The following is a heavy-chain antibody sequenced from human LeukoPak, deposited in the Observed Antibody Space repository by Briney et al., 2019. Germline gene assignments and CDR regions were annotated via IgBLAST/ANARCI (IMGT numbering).Heavy chain of an antibody. Sequence: ASVKVSCKASGYTFTGYGISWVRQAPGQGLEWMGWISAYNGNTNYAQKLQGRVTMTTDTSTSTAYMELRSLRSDDTAVYYCARHCSSTSCYRHYYYYYMDVWGKGTTVTVSS. CDR2: ISAYNGNT. V-gene: IGHV1-18*01. D-gene: IGHD2-2*01. CDR3: ARHCSSTSCYRHYYYYYMDV. J-gene: IGHJ6*03. CDR1: GYTFTGYG.